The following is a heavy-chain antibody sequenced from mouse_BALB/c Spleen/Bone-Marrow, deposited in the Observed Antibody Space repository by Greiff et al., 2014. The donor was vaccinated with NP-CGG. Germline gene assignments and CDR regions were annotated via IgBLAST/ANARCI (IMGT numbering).Heavy chain of an antibody. CDR2: ISSGGGST. D-gene: IGHD2-1*01. CDR3: ARLDYGNYEGGAMDY. J-gene: IGHJ4*01. V-gene: IGHV5-12-1*01. CDR1: GFAFSSYD. Sequence: VQLKESGGGLVKPGGSLKLSCAASGFAFSSYDMSWVRQTPEKRLEWVAYISSGGGSTYYPDTVKGRFTISRDNAKNTLYLQMSSLKPEDTAMYYCARLDYGNYEGGAMDYWGQGTSVTVSS.